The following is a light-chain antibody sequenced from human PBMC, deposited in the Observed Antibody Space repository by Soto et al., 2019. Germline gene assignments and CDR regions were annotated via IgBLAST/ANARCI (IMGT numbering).Light chain of an antibody. Sequence: ELVMTQSPAMLSVFPGERATLSCRASQSVSSSLAWYQQKPGQAPRLLIYSASTRATGIPARFSGSGSGTEFTLTISGLQSEDFAVYYCQQYDNWPPLTFGGGTKVEIK. J-gene: IGKJ4*01. CDR3: QQYDNWPPLT. CDR2: SAS. CDR1: QSVSSS. V-gene: IGKV3-15*01.